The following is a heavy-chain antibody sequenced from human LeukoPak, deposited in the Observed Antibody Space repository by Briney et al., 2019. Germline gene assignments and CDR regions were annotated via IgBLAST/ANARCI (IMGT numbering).Heavy chain of an antibody. CDR3: ARVAGSKSIDS. CDR2: IKEDGSEK. D-gene: IGHD2-15*01. J-gene: IGHJ4*02. CDR1: GFAFRSYR. V-gene: IGHV3-7*05. Sequence: GGSLRLSCAASGFAFRSYRMCWVRQAPGKGLEWVANIKEDGSEKYYVDSVKGRFTISRDNAKNSLYLQMDSLRAEDTAVYFCARVAGSKSIDSWGQGTLVTVSS.